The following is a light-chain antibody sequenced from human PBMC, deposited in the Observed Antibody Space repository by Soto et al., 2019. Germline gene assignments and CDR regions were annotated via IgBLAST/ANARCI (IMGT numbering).Light chain of an antibody. V-gene: IGKV3-15*01. J-gene: IGKJ5*01. CDR1: QSVGTN. Sequence: EVVMTQSPATLSVSPGERATLSCRVSQSVGTNLAWYQQKAGQAPCLLIYDASTRATGIPARFSGSGSGTEFTLTISSLQSEDFAVYYCQQYNNWPPITFGQGTRLDIK. CDR3: QQYNNWPPIT. CDR2: DAS.